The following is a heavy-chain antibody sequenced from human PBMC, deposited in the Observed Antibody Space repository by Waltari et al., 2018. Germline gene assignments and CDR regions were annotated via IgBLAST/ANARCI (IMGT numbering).Heavy chain of an antibody. CDR3: ARDVELVSELNYYGMDV. D-gene: IGHD6-13*01. CDR1: GDSVSSNSAA. CDR2: TYYRSKWYN. V-gene: IGHV6-1*01. Sequence: QVQLQQSGPGLVKPSQTLSLTCAISGDSVSSNSAAWNWIRPSPSRGLEWLGRTYYRSKWYNDYAVSVKSRITINPDTSKNQFSLQLNSVTPEDTAVYYCARDVELVSELNYYGMDVWGQGTTVTVSS. J-gene: IGHJ6*02.